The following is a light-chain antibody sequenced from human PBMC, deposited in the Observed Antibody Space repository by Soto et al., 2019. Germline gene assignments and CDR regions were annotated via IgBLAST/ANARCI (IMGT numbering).Light chain of an antibody. Sequence: QSVLTQPPSVSGTPGQRVNMSCSGSSSNIGSKSVSWYQHLPQTAPKLLIYSNNQRPSGVPRRFSGSKSGTSASLAISGLQSDDETQYYCAAWDDSLNVLVFGGGTKVTVL. J-gene: IGLJ2*01. CDR1: SSNIGSKS. CDR2: SNN. V-gene: IGLV1-44*01. CDR3: AAWDDSLNVLV.